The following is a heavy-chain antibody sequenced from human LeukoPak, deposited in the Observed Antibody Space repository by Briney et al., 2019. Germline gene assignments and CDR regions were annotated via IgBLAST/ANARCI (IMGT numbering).Heavy chain of an antibody. D-gene: IGHD3-10*01. Sequence: SETLSLTCTVCGGSISSYYWSWIRQPPGKGLEWIGYIYYSGSTNYNPSLKSRVTISVDTSKNQFSLKLSSVTAADTAVYYCARMSWYYGSGGYRAYYFDYWGQGNLVTVSS. CDR1: GGSISSYY. CDR3: ARMSWYYGSGGYRAYYFDY. V-gene: IGHV4-59*01. J-gene: IGHJ4*02. CDR2: IYYSGST.